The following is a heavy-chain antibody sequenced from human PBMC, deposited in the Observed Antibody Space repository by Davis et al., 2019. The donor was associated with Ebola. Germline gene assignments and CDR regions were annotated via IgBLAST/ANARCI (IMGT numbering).Heavy chain of an antibody. D-gene: IGHD1-26*01. CDR3: TPLGSYSGY. CDR1: GFTFSGSA. Sequence: GESLKISCAASGFTFSGSAMHWVRQASGKGLEWVGRIRSKANSYATAYAASVKGRLTISRDDSKNTAYLQMNSLKTEDTAVYYCTPLGSYSGYWGQGTLVTVSS. V-gene: IGHV3-73*01. J-gene: IGHJ3*01. CDR2: IRSKANSYAT.